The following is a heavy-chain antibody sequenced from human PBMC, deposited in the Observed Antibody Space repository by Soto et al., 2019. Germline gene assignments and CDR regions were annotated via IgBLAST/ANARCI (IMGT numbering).Heavy chain of an antibody. D-gene: IGHD3-16*01. CDR3: ERDWFGIDY. V-gene: IGHV1-18*01. Sequence: QVQLVQSGAEVKKPGASVKVSCKASVYTFTSYGISWVRQAPGQGLEWMGWINPYNGITNYAQKLQGRVTMTTDTSTNTAHMALRSPRSDSTAVYYCERDWFGIDYWGQGTLVTVSS. CDR2: INPYNGIT. CDR1: VYTFTSYG. J-gene: IGHJ4*02.